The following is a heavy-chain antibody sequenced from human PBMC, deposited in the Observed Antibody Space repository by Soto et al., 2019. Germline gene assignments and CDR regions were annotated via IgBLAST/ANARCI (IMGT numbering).Heavy chain of an antibody. J-gene: IGHJ6*02. V-gene: IGHV1-18*01. D-gene: IGHD2-15*01. CDR3: AIRRGGGNAIYYYGMDV. CDR1: GYTFTSYG. CDR2: ISAYNGNT. Sequence: ASVKVSCKASGYTFTSYGISWVRQAPGQGLEWMGWISAYNGNTNYAQKLQGRVTMTTDTSTSTAYLELRSLRSDDTAVYYCAIRRGGGNAIYYYGMDVWGQGATVTVSS.